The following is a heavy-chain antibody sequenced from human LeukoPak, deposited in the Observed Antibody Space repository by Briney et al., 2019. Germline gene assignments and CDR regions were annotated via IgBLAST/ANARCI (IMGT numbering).Heavy chain of an antibody. D-gene: IGHD5-24*01. CDR3: AEEGRSLQTY. V-gene: IGHV3-7*03. CDR2: IKEDGTET. Sequence: GGSLRLSCAVSGFMFSSNWMSWVRLAPGKGLEWVANIKEDGTETYYVDSVKGRFTISRDNAKNSLYLQMNSLRVEDTAVYYCAEEGRSLQTYWGQGTLVTVSS. J-gene: IGHJ4*02. CDR1: GFMFSSNW.